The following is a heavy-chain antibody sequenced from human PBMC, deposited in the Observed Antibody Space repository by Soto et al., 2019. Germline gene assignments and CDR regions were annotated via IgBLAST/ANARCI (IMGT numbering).Heavy chain of an antibody. Sequence: QVQLQESGPGLVKPSETLSLSCTVSGGSFTSYYWGWIRQPPGKEMEWIGYVHHSWGSAYNPSLQSRVAISLDTSKSQVSPKLTSVTATETALYYCARQGFVPLHGLVDVWGQGTTVIVSS. CDR3: ARQGFVPLHGLVDV. CDR1: GGSFTSYY. J-gene: IGHJ6*02. CDR2: VHHSWGS. D-gene: IGHD3-10*01. V-gene: IGHV4-59*08.